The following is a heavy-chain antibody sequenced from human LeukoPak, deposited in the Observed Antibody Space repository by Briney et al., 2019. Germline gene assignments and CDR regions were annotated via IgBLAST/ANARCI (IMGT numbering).Heavy chain of an antibody. CDR2: IYSGGST. Sequence: GGSLRLSCAASGFTVSSNYMSWVRQAPGKGLEWVSVIYSGGSTYYADSVKGRFTISRDNSKNTLYLQMNSLRAEDTAVYYCARDGNRDYYDSSGYPDAFDIWGQGTMVTVSS. J-gene: IGHJ3*02. CDR1: GFTVSSNY. V-gene: IGHV3-66*01. CDR3: ARDGNRDYYDSSGYPDAFDI. D-gene: IGHD3-22*01.